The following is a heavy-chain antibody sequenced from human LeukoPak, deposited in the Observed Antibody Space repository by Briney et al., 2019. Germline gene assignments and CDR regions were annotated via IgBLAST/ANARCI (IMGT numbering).Heavy chain of an antibody. CDR2: IYYSGSS. CDR1: GGSVSTTTYY. V-gene: IGHV4-39*01. Sequence: PSETLSLTGTVSGGSVSTTTYYWGWIRQPPGKGLEWIGSIYYSGSSYYNPSLKSRVTISVDTSKNQFSLKLNSVTAADTAVYHCARHGHHGDHDYWGQGTLVTVSS. J-gene: IGHJ4*02. D-gene: IGHD2-21*02. CDR3: ARHGHHGDHDY.